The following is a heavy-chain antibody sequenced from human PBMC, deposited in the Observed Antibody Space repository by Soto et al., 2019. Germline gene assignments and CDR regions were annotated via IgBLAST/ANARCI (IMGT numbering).Heavy chain of an antibody. CDR3: SKGPPIGVVITYFDY. J-gene: IGHJ4*02. D-gene: IGHD3-3*01. CDR2: ISGTGGST. Sequence: GGARRHSWAASGFTFSNYVMSWVRQAPGKGLEWVSIISGTGGSTYYADSVKGRFTISRDNSKNMVYLQMDSLRAEDTAIYYCSKGPPIGVVITYFDYWGQGTLVTVSS. V-gene: IGHV3-23*01. CDR1: GFTFSNYV.